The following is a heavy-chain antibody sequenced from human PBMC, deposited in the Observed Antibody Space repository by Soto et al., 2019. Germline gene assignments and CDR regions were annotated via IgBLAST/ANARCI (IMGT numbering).Heavy chain of an antibody. V-gene: IGHV1-69*12. D-gene: IGHD6-13*01. CDR3: ARDRGVAAGGGDWFDP. CDR2: IIPIFCTA. CDR1: GGTFSSYA. Sequence: QVQLVQSGAEVKKPGSSVKVSCKASGGTFSSYAISWVRQAPGQGLEWMGGIIPIFCTANYAQKFQGRVTITADESTSTAYMERSSLRSEDTAVYYCARDRGVAAGGGDWFDPWGQGTLVTVSS. J-gene: IGHJ5*02.